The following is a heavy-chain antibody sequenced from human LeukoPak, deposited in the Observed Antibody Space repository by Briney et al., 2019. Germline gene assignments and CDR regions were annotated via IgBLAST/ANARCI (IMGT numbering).Heavy chain of an antibody. CDR1: GFTFSSYA. D-gene: IGHD6-19*01. V-gene: IGHV3-23*01. CDR2: ISGSGGST. Sequence: GGSLRLSCAASGFTFSSYAMHWVRQAPGKGLEWVSAISGSGGSTYYADSVKGRFTISRGNSKNTLYLQMNSLRAEDTAVYYCAKVYSSGWYAFSYFDYWGQGTLVTVSS. CDR3: AKVYSSGWYAFSYFDY. J-gene: IGHJ4*02.